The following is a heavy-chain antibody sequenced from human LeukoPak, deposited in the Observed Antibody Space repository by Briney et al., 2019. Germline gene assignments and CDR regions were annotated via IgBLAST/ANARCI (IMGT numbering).Heavy chain of an antibody. V-gene: IGHV3-23*01. CDR2: ISGSGGRT. Sequence: GGSLRLSCAVSGITLSNYGMSWVRQAPGKGLEWVAGISGSGGRTNYADSVKGRFTISRDNPKNTLYLQMNSLRAEDTAVYFCAKRGVVIRVFLVGFHKEAYYFDSWGQGALVTVSS. J-gene: IGHJ4*02. CDR3: AKRGVVIRVFLVGFHKEAYYFDS. D-gene: IGHD3-10*01. CDR1: GITLSNYG.